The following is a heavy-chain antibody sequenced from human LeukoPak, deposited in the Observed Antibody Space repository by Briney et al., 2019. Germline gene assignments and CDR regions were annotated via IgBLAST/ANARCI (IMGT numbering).Heavy chain of an antibody. D-gene: IGHD3-9*01. CDR1: GSSFTSYW. V-gene: IGHV5-51*01. CDR3: ARRYYDILTGPGAFDI. J-gene: IGHJ3*02. Sequence: GESLKISCKGSGSSFTSYWIGWVRQMPGKGREWMGIIYPGDSDTRYSPSFQGQVTISADKSISTAYLQWSSLKASDTAMYYCARRYYDILTGPGAFDIWGQGTMVTVSS. CDR2: IYPGDSDT.